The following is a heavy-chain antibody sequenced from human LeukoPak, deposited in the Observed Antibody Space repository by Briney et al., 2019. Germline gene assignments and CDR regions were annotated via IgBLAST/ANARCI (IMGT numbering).Heavy chain of an antibody. CDR2: ISYDGSNK. D-gene: IGHD4-17*01. J-gene: IGHJ4*02. V-gene: IGHV3-30*18. CDR1: GFTFSSYG. Sequence: PGGSLRLSCAASGFTFSSYGMHWVRQAPGKGLEWVAVISYDGSNKYYADSVKGRFTISRDNSKNTLYLQMNSLRAEDTAVYYCAKDILPLDYGDYAGVVWGQGTLVTVSS. CDR3: AKDILPLDYGDYAGVV.